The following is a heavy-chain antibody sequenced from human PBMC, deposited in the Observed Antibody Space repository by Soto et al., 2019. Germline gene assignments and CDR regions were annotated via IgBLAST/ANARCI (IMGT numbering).Heavy chain of an antibody. D-gene: IGHD3-22*01. V-gene: IGHV3-21*01. J-gene: IGHJ5*02. CDR3: ARGLYYYDSSAYHSP. CDR1: GFTFSSYS. CDR2: ISSSSSYI. Sequence: GGSLRLSCAASGFTFSSYSMNWVRQAPGKGLEWVSSISSSSSYIYYADSVKGRFTISRDNAKNPLYLQMNSLRAEDTAVYYCARGLYYYDSSAYHSPWGQGTLVTVSS.